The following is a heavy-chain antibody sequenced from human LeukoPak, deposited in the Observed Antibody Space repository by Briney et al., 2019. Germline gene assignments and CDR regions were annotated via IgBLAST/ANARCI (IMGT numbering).Heavy chain of an antibody. Sequence: GGSLRLSCAASGFTFSSYWMTWVRQAPGKGLEWVSAISGSGGSTYYADSVKGRFTISRDNSKNTLYLQMNSLRAEDTAVYYCAREYKLTTPAFDYWGQGTLVTVSS. CDR3: AREYKLTTPAFDY. CDR1: GFTFSSYW. V-gene: IGHV3-23*01. D-gene: IGHD2-15*01. J-gene: IGHJ4*02. CDR2: ISGSGGST.